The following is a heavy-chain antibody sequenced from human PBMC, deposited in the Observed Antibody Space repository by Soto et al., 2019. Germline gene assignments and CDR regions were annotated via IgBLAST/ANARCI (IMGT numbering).Heavy chain of an antibody. CDR1: GFTFSSYG. V-gene: IGHV3-30*18. CDR3: AKGPRPAVDYLFDY. CDR2: ISYDGSNK. Sequence: VQLVESGGGVVQPGRSLRLSCAASGFTFSSYGMHWVRQAPGKGLEWVAVISYDGSNKYYADSVKGRFTISRDNSKNTLYLQMNSLRAEDTAVYYCAKGPRPAVDYLFDYWGQGTLVTVSS. D-gene: IGHD2-2*01. J-gene: IGHJ4*02.